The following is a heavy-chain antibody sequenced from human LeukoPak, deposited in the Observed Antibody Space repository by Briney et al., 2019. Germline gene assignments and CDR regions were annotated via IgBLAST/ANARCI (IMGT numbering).Heavy chain of an antibody. V-gene: IGHV4-61*01. CDR2: NYYSGST. Sequence: DPLSLTCTVWGGSISSGCYYWSWIREPPGKGLDWIGYNYYSGSTNYSLCLRRRVPMSRDTCKNQFHVIVTSVPAADTALYYCARLDGSLAHISGSYPHFWGQGIVVTVSS. J-gene: IGHJ4*02. D-gene: IGHD3-10*01. CDR3: ARLDGSLAHISGSYPHF. CDR1: GGSISSGCYY.